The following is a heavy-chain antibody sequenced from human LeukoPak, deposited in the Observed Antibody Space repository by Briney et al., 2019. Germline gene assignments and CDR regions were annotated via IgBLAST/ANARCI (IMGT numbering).Heavy chain of an antibody. CDR1: GYTFTGYY. CDR3: ARSRPGLHDAFDI. D-gene: IGHD1-14*01. V-gene: IGHV1-2*02. J-gene: IGHJ3*02. Sequence: ASVKVSCKASGYTFTGYYMHWVRQAPGQGLGWMGWINPNSGGANYAQKFQGRVTMTRDTSISTAYMELSRLRSDDTAVYYCARSRPGLHDAFDIWGQGTMVTVSS. CDR2: INPNSGGA.